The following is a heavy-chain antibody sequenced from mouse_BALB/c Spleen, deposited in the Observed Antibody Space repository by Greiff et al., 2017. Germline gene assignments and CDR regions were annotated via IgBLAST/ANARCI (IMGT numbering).Heavy chain of an antibody. CDR3: ARLFYEGAMDY. Sequence: EVQLQQSGPGLVKPSQSLSLTCTVTGYSITSDYAWNWIRQFPGNKLEWMGYISYSGSTSYNPSLKSRISITRDTSKNQFFLQLNSVTTEDTATYYCARLFYEGAMDYWGQGTSVTVSS. D-gene: IGHD1-1*01. V-gene: IGHV3-2*02. J-gene: IGHJ4*01. CDR1: GYSITSDYA. CDR2: ISYSGST.